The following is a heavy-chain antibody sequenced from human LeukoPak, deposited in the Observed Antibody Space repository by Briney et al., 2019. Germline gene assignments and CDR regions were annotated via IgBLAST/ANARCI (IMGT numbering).Heavy chain of an antibody. J-gene: IGHJ4*02. V-gene: IGHV3-11*04. CDR1: GFTFIDHY. D-gene: IGHD3-22*01. CDR3: ARNREYFQASSGYPDY. Sequence: PGGSLRLSCVASGFTFIDHYMSWIRQAPGKGLEWIASISSGSTTHYADSVKGRFTVSRDNAKNSLFLQINSLTGEDTAVYYWARNREYFQASSGYPDYWGQGTLVTVSS. CDR2: ISSGSTT.